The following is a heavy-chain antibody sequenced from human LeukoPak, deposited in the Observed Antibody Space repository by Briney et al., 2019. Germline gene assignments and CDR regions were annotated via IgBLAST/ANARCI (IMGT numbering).Heavy chain of an antibody. D-gene: IGHD1-26*01. V-gene: IGHV3-30-3*01. CDR3: AKSGSHNAFDT. Sequence: GRSLRLSCAASGFTFNNYALHWVRQVPDKGLEWVTIISFDGGDKYYSDSVKGRFTVSRDNSKNTLYLQMNSLRPEDTAVYYCAKSGSHNAFDTWGQGTMVTVSS. J-gene: IGHJ3*02. CDR2: ISFDGGDK. CDR1: GFTFNNYA.